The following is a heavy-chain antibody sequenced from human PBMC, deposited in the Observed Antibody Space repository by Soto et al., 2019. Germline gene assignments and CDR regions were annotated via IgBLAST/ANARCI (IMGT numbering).Heavy chain of an antibody. J-gene: IGHJ4*02. D-gene: IGHD2-2*01. CDR1: GFTFSSYA. Sequence: GSLRLSCAASGFTFSSYAMSWVRQAPGKGLEWVSAISGSGGSTYYADSVKGRFTISRDNSKNTLYLQMNSLRAEDTAVYYCAKGAPNTYCSSTSCPFDYWGQGTLVTVSS. V-gene: IGHV3-23*01. CDR3: AKGAPNTYCSSTSCPFDY. CDR2: ISGSGGST.